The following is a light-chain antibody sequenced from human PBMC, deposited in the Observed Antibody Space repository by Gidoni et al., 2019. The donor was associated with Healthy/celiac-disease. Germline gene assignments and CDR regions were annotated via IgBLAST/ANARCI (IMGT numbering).Light chain of an antibody. V-gene: IGKV4-1*01. J-gene: IGKJ3*01. CDR1: QSVLYSSNNKNY. Sequence: DIEMTQSPDSLAVSLGERATINCKSSQSVLYSSNNKNYLAWYQQKPGQPPTLLIYWASTRESGVPDRFSGSGSGTDFTLTISSLQAEDVAVYYCQQYYSTPFTFGPGTKVDIK. CDR3: QQYYSTPFT. CDR2: WAS.